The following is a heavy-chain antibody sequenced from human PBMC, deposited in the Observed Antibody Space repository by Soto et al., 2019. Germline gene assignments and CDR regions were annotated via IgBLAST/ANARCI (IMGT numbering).Heavy chain of an antibody. CDR3: AKGITFGGVIVIRSLDY. CDR1: GCTFSRDP. J-gene: IGHJ4*02. V-gene: IGHV3-23*01. D-gene: IGHD3-16*02. CDR2: ISGSGGST. Sequence: GGSLRLSWAASGCTFSRDPMSWGRQAPGKGLEWVSAISGSGGSTYYADSVKGRCTISRDNSKNTLYLQMNSLRAEDTAVYYCAKGITFGGVIVIRSLDYWGQGT.